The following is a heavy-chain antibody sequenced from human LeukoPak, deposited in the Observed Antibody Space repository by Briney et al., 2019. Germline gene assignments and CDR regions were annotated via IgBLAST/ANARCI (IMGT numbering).Heavy chain of an antibody. CDR1: GFSFGDST. CDR2: IRSKAYGGTT. CDR3: TLYNYYGPGTYSY. V-gene: IGHV3-49*04. J-gene: IGHJ4*02. D-gene: IGHD3-10*01. Sequence: GGSLRLSCTASGFSFGDSTITWVRQAPGKGLEWVSFIRSKAYGGTTEYAASVKGRFTISRDDSKSIAYLQMNSLKTEDTAMYYCTLYNYYGPGTYSYWGQGTLVTVSS.